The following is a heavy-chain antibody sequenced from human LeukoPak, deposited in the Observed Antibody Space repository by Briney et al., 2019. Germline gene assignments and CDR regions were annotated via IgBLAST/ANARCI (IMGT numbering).Heavy chain of an antibody. CDR1: GFTFSSYG. Sequence: PGGSLRLSCAASGFTFSSYGMHWVRQAPGKGLEWVAVIWYDGSNKYYADSVKGRFTISRDNPKNTLYLQMNSLRAEDTAVYYCAREGYLNWFDPWGQGTLVTVSS. J-gene: IGHJ5*02. D-gene: IGHD6-13*01. CDR3: AREGYLNWFDP. CDR2: IWYDGSNK. V-gene: IGHV3-33*01.